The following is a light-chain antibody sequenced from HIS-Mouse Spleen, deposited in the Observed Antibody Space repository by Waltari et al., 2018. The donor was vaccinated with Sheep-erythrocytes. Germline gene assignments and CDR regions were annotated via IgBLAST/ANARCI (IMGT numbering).Light chain of an antibody. Sequence: IQMTQSPSSLSASVGDRVTITCRASQSLSSYLNWYQQKPGKAPKLLIYAASSLQSGVPSRFSGSGSGTDFTLTISSLQPEDFATYYCQQSYSTPPLTFGGGTKVEIK. V-gene: IGKV1-39*01. J-gene: IGKJ4*01. CDR2: AAS. CDR1: QSLSSY. CDR3: QQSYSTPPLT.